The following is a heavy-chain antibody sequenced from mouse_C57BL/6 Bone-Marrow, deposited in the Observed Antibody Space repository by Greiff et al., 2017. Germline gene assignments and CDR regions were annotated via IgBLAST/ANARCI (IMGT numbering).Heavy chain of an antibody. CDR1: RFTFSDYG. J-gene: IGHJ1*03. V-gene: IGHV5-17*01. D-gene: IGHD2-1*01. CDR3: VCPIYYGNLYWYFDV. Sequence: DVKLVESGGGLVKPGGSLKLSCAASRFTFSDYGMHWVRQAPEKGLEWVAYISSGSSTIYYADTVKGRFTISRDNAKNTLFLQMTSLRSEDTAMYYCVCPIYYGNLYWYFDVWGTGTTVTVSS. CDR2: ISSGSSTI.